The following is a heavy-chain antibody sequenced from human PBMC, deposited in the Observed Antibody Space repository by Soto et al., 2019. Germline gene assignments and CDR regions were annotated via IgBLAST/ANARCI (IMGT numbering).Heavy chain of an antibody. Sequence: APVKVSCKASGYTFNSYAMHWVRQAPGQRLEWMGWINAGNGNTKYSQKFQGRVTITRDTSASTAYMELSSLRSEDTAVYYCARAFVRVPAAQAFDYWGQGTLVTVSS. CDR3: ARAFVRVPAAQAFDY. V-gene: IGHV1-3*01. CDR2: INAGNGNT. D-gene: IGHD2-2*01. J-gene: IGHJ4*02. CDR1: GYTFNSYA.